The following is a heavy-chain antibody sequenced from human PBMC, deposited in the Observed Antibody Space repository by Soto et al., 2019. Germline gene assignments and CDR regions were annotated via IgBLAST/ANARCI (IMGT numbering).Heavy chain of an antibody. Sequence: EVQLLESGGGLVQPGGSLRLSCAASGFTFSSYVMSWVRQAPGKGLEWVSAISGSGGSTYYADSVKGRFTISRDNSKNTLYLQMNSLRAEDTAVYYCANTPMYSSSWYSGYWGQGTLATVSS. J-gene: IGHJ4*02. CDR3: ANTPMYSSSWYSGY. CDR1: GFTFSSYV. CDR2: ISGSGGST. D-gene: IGHD6-13*01. V-gene: IGHV3-23*01.